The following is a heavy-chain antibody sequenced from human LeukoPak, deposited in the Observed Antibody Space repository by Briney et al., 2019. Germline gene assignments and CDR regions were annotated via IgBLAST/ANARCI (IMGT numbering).Heavy chain of an antibody. CDR3: AAPLLDPFDY. J-gene: IGHJ4*02. Sequence: SVKVSCKVSGYTLTELSMHWVRQAPGKGLEWMGGFDPEDGETIYAQKFQGRVTITEDTSTDTAYMELSSLRSEDTAVYYCAAPLLDPFDYWGQGTLVTVSS. CDR1: GYTLTELS. D-gene: IGHD3-9*01. CDR2: FDPEDGET. V-gene: IGHV1-24*01.